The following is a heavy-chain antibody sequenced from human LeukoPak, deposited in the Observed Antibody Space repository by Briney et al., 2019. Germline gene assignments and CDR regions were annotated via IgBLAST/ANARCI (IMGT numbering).Heavy chain of an antibody. CDR3: ARVPIAAAGTRGYYYGMDV. CDR2: IYTSGST. J-gene: IGHJ6*02. V-gene: IGHV4-4*07. D-gene: IGHD6-13*01. CDR1: GGSISSYY. Sequence: SETLSLTCTVSGGSISSYYWSWIRQPAGKGLEWIGRIYTSGSTNYNPSLKSRVTISVDTSKNQFSLKLSSVTAADTAVYYCARVPIAAAGTRGYYYGMDVWGQGTTVTVSS.